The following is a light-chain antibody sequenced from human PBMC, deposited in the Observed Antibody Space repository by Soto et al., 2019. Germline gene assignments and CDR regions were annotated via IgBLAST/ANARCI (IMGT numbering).Light chain of an antibody. J-gene: IGKJ5*01. Sequence: DIVLTQSPGTVYLSPGERATLSCRASQSVSNNYLAGYQQKPGQATRILIYDASNRDTGIPARFSGSGSGTDFTSTISSLEPEDFAGYYCQQRSNWPQSVTVGQGTRLEIK. CDR2: DAS. CDR1: QSVSNNY. CDR3: QQRSNWPQSVT. V-gene: IGKV3-11*01.